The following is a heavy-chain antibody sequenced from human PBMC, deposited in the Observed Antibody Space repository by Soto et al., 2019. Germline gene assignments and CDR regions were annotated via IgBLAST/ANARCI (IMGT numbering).Heavy chain of an antibody. Sequence: EVQLLESGGGLVQPGGSLRLSCAASGFTFSSYAMNWVRQAPGKGLEWVSAISGSGGTTYYADSVKGRFTVSRDNSKNTLYMQMNSLRPEDTGVYYCAERTGRVWGPGTLVTVSS. CDR1: GFTFSSYA. V-gene: IGHV3-23*01. CDR2: ISGSGGTT. CDR3: AERTGRV. D-gene: IGHD1-1*01. J-gene: IGHJ4*02.